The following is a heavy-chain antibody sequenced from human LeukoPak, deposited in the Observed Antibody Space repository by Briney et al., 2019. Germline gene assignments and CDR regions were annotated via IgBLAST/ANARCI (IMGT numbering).Heavy chain of an antibody. V-gene: IGHV3-48*03. Sequence: GGCLRLSCAASGFTFSNYEMNWGRQAPGRGLEWVAYISRSGRPTDYADCVKGRFTISRDNAKNSLYLQMNSLRADDTAVYYCARDTAMVTIADAYFDSWGHGTLVTVSS. D-gene: IGHD5-24*01. J-gene: IGHJ4*01. CDR3: ARDTAMVTIADAYFDS. CDR1: GFTFSNYE. CDR2: ISRSGRPT.